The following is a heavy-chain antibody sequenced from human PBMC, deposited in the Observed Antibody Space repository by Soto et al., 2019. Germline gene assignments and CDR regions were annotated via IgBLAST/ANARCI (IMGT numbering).Heavy chain of an antibody. J-gene: IGHJ6*03. CDR2: IYYSGST. CDR1: GGSISSYY. CDR3: ARGRPQKGGYCSSTSCYSYYYYYMDV. Sequence: QVQLQESGPGLVKPSETLSLTCTVSGGSISSYYWSWIRQPPGKGLEWIGYIYYSGSTNYNPPLKSRVAITVDTSKNQFSLKLSSVTAADTAVYYCARGRPQKGGYCSSTSCYSYYYYYMDVWGKGTTVTVSS. V-gene: IGHV4-59*01. D-gene: IGHD2-2*01.